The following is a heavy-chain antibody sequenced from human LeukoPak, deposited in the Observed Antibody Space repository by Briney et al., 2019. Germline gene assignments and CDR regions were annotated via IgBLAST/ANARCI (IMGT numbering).Heavy chain of an antibody. Sequence: GGSLRLSCAASGFTFSSYWMSWVRQATGKGLEWVANIKQDGSEKYYVDSVKGRFTISRDNAKNSLYLQMNSLRAEDTAVYYCARDLISPTVTTGYYFDYWGQGTLVTVSS. J-gene: IGHJ4*02. CDR2: IKQDGSEK. CDR1: GFTFSSYW. CDR3: ARDLISPTVTTGYYFDY. D-gene: IGHD4-17*01. V-gene: IGHV3-7*01.